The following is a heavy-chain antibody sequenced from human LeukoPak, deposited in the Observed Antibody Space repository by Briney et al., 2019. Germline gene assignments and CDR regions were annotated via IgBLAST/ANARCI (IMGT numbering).Heavy chain of an antibody. CDR1: GGSISSYY. CDR2: IYYSGST. J-gene: IGHJ4*02. D-gene: IGHD1-26*01. Sequence: SETLSLTCTVSGGSISSYYWSWIRQPPGKGLEWVGYIYYSGSTNYNPSLKSRVTISVDTSKNQFSLKLSSVTAADTAVYYCARAAYSGSYHSDYWGQGTLATVSS. V-gene: IGHV4-59*01. CDR3: ARAAYSGSYHSDY.